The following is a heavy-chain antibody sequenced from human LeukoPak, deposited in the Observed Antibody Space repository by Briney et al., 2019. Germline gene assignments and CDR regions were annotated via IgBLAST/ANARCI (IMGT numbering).Heavy chain of an antibody. CDR2: ISGSGGST. CDR1: GFTFSSYA. J-gene: IGHJ4*02. Sequence: GGSLRLSCAASGFTFSSYAMSWVRQAPGKGLEWVSAISGSGGSTYYADSVKGRFTISRDNSKNTLYLQMNSLRAEDTAVYYCARGYCSGGSCYSGGSYWGQGTLVTVSS. D-gene: IGHD2-15*01. CDR3: ARGYCSGGSCYSGGSY. V-gene: IGHV3-23*01.